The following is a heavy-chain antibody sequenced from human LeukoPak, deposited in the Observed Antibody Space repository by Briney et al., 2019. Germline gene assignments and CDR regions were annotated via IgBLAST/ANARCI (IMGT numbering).Heavy chain of an antibody. V-gene: IGHV4-59*08. CDR3: ARGTHGNYDSRAFDI. D-gene: IGHD3-22*01. J-gene: IGHJ3*02. CDR1: GGSISNYY. Sequence: SETLSLTCIVSGGSISNYYWSWLRQPPGKGLEWIGYIFYSGSTNYNPSLKSRVTISVDTSRKQFSLKLRSVTAADTAVYYCARGTHGNYDSRAFDIWGQGTMVTVSS. CDR2: IFYSGST.